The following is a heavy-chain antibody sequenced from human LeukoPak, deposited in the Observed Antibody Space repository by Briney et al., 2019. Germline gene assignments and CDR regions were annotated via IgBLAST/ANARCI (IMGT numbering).Heavy chain of an antibody. CDR2: INGGGSST. J-gene: IGHJ4*02. D-gene: IGHD1-26*01. V-gene: IGHV3-74*01. CDR1: GFTFSTYW. CDR3: AIGKTVGVPDFDY. Sequence: PGGSLRLSCAASGFTFSTYWMHWVRQAPGKGPVWVSRINGGGSSTNYADSVKGRFTISRDNAQNTLYLQMNSLRAEDTAVYYCAIGKTVGVPDFDYWGQGTPVTVSS.